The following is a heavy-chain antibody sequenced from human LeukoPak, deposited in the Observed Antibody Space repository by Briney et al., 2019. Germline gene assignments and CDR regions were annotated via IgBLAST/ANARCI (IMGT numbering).Heavy chain of an antibody. J-gene: IGHJ6*03. CDR1: GYTFTSYG. Sequence: ASVTVSYKASGYTFTSYGISWVRQAPGQGLEWMGWISAYNGNTNYAQKLQGRVTMTTDTSTSTAYMEPRSLRSDDTAVYYCARAVEYSSSRRLGPPYYYYMDVWGKGTTVTVSS. CDR2: ISAYNGNT. V-gene: IGHV1-18*01. D-gene: IGHD6-6*01. CDR3: ARAVEYSSSRRLGPPYYYYMDV.